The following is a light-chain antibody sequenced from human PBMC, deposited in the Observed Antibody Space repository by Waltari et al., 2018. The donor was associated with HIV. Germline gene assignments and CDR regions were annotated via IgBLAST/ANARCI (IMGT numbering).Light chain of an antibody. CDR2: DVN. Sequence: SVLTQPASVSGSPGQSITISCSAVNTPRPVFQYVSWYRQQPDKGPQLVPYDVNYRPSGISDRFSGSKSGNTASLTISALQPDDEGHYYCSSYTTTRSVVFGGGTKVTVL. CDR3: SSYTTTRSVV. V-gene: IGLV2-14*03. J-gene: IGLJ3*02. CDR1: NTPRPVFQY.